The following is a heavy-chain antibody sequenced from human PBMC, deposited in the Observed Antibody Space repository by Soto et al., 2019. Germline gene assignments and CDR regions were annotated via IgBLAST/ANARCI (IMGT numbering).Heavy chain of an antibody. J-gene: IGHJ3*01. CDR3: ARQQYCSGGSCYRRGAFDL. CDR1: GFTFSSYD. D-gene: IGHD2-15*01. Sequence: EVQLVESGGGLVQPGGSLRLSCAASGFTFSSYDMHWVRQATGKGLEWVSAIGTAGDTYYPGSVKGRFTISRENAKNSVYLQMKSLRAGDTAVYYCARQQYCSGGSCYRRGAFDLWGQGTMVTVSS. CDR2: IGTAGDT. V-gene: IGHV3-13*01.